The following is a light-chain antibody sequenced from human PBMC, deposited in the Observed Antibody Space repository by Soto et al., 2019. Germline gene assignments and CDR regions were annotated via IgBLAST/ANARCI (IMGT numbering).Light chain of an antibody. J-gene: IGKJ4*01. CDR1: HSLNSY. CDR2: DAS. Sequence: EIVLTQSPATLSLSPGERATLSCRASHSLNSYLAWFQQKPGQAPRLLIFDASNRATGIPARFSGSGSGTDFTLTISSLEPEDFAVYYCQQRRDWPLTFGGGTKVEIK. CDR3: QQRRDWPLT. V-gene: IGKV3-11*01.